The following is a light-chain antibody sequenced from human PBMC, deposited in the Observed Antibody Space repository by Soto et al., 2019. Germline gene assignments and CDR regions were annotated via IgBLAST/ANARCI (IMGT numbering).Light chain of an antibody. CDR2: GAS. CDR3: QQLDSLPLT. J-gene: IGKJ4*01. CDR1: QSVSSSY. V-gene: IGKV3-20*01. Sequence: EIVLTQSPGTLSLYPGERATLSCRASQSVSSSYLAWYQQKPGQAPRLLIYGASSRATGIPDRFSGSGSGTEFTLTISSLQPEDFATYYCQQLDSLPLTFCGGAMVDI.